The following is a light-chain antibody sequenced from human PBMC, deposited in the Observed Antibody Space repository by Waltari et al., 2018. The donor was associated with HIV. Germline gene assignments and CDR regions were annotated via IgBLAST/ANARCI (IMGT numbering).Light chain of an antibody. CDR3: SSYSTTTSSYV. CDR2: EVS. Sequence: QSALSQPASVSGSPGQSITISCAGAVRASGPETFVSWYQHPPGRVPRLILSEVSKRPSGVSDRFSGSTFDISASLTISGLQAEDEADYFCSSYSTTTSSYVFGGGTTVTVL. J-gene: IGLJ1*01. CDR1: VRASGPETF. V-gene: IGLV2-23*02.